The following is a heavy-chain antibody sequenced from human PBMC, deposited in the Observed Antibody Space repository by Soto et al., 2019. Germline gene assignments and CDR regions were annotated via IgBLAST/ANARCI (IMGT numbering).Heavy chain of an antibody. CDR3: ATPQGGWYPPFDY. CDR2: ISYDGSNK. V-gene: IGHV3-30*03. CDR1: GFTFSSYG. J-gene: IGHJ4*02. D-gene: IGHD6-19*01. Sequence: QVQLVESGGGVVQPGRSLRLSCAASGFTFSSYGMHWVRQAPGKGLEWVAVISYDGSNKYYADSVKGRFTISRDNSKNRLYLQMNSLRAEDTAVYYCATPQGGWYPPFDYWGQGTLVTVSS.